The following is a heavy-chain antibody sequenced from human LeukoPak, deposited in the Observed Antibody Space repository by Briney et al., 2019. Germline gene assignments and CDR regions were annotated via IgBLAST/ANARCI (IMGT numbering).Heavy chain of an antibody. CDR1: GYTFTSYD. CDR2: MNPNSGNT. J-gene: IGHJ4*02. Sequence: ASVKVSCKASGYTFTSYDINWVRQASGQGLEWMGWMNPNSGNTGYAQKFQGRVTMTKNTSISTAYMELSSLRSEDTAVYYCARAIYYYDSSGYYYWGQGTLVTVSS. CDR3: ARAIYYYDSSGYYY. D-gene: IGHD3-22*01. V-gene: IGHV1-8*01.